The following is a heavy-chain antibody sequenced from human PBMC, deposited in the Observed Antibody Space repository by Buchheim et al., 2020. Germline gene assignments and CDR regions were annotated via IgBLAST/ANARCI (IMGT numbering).Heavy chain of an antibody. J-gene: IGHJ6*02. Sequence: QVQLQESGPGLVKPSGTLSLTWAVSSGSISSSNWWNWVRQPPGKGLEWIGEIYHTGSTNYNPSLKSRVTISVDKSKNQFSLKLSSVTAADTAVYYCAGFPSVRQLYYYYGMDVWGQGTT. CDR1: SGSISSSNW. V-gene: IGHV4-4*02. CDR3: AGFPSVRQLYYYYGMDV. CDR2: IYHTGST. D-gene: IGHD5/OR15-5a*01.